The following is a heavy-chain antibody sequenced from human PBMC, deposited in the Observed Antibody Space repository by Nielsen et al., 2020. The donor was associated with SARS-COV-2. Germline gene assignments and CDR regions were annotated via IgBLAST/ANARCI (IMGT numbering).Heavy chain of an antibody. V-gene: IGHV6-1*01. D-gene: IGHD1-1*01. CDR2: TFYRSKWFN. J-gene: IGHJ3*02. Sequence: SQTLSLTCAISGDSVSSDSAAWNWIRQSPSRGLEWLGRTFYRSKWFNDYAISVKSRITISPDTSKNQFSLQLNSVTPEDTAVYYCSRRSWNDVRDAFDIWGQGAPVTVSS. CDR3: SRRSWNDVRDAFDI. CDR1: GDSVSSDSAA.